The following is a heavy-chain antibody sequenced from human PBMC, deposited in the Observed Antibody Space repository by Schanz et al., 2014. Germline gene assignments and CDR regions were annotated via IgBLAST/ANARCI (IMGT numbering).Heavy chain of an antibody. CDR1: GFSFSSYA. D-gene: IGHD3-10*01. CDR2: MNESHSTI. Sequence: VQLVESGGGLVQPGGSLRLSCAASGFSFSSYAMGWVRQARGKGLEWVSAMNESHSTIYYADSVKGRFTISRDNSKNTLYLQMNSLRAEDTAVYYCAKGRFGELSAFDIWGQGTMVTVSS. CDR3: AKGRFGELSAFDI. V-gene: IGHV3-23*04. J-gene: IGHJ3*02.